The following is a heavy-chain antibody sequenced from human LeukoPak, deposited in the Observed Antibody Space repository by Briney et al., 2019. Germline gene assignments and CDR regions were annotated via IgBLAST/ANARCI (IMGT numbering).Heavy chain of an antibody. CDR1: GFTFSSYE. CDR3: ARDGPRDGYNS. Sequence: GGSLRLSCAASGFTFSSYEMNWVRQAPGKGLGWVSYISSSGSTIYYADSVKGRFTISRDNAKNSLYLQMNSLRAEDTAVYYCARDGPRDGYNSWGQGTLVTVSS. D-gene: IGHD5-24*01. V-gene: IGHV3-48*03. J-gene: IGHJ4*02. CDR2: ISSSGSTI.